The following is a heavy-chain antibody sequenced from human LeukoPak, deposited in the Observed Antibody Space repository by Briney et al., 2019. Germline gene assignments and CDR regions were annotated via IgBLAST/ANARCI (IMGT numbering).Heavy chain of an antibody. J-gene: IGHJ3*02. D-gene: IGHD3-16*01. CDR2: INSDGFSI. V-gene: IGHV3-74*01. CDR1: GFTFSAYW. CDR3: ARFYGGSALGN. Sequence: PGGSLRLSCAASGFTFSAYWMHWVRQAPGKGLVWVSRINSDGFSIAYADSVKGRFTISRDNAKNTLYLHMNSLRAEDTAVYYCARFYGGSALGNWGQGTMVTVSS.